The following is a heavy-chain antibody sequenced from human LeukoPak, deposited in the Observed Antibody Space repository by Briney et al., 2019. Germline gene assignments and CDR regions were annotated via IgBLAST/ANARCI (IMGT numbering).Heavy chain of an antibody. J-gene: IGHJ6*03. Sequence: SETLSLTCTVSDDSISDYYRGWIRQPPGKGLEWIGYFHNSGTSTYNPSLKSRVTISADTSKNQFSLKLNSLTTADTAVYYCARRVLSSSWTKGYYYYMDVWGKGTTVTVSS. CDR1: DDSISDYY. CDR2: FHNSGTS. CDR3: ARRVLSSSWTKGYYYYMDV. D-gene: IGHD6-13*01. V-gene: IGHV4-59*01.